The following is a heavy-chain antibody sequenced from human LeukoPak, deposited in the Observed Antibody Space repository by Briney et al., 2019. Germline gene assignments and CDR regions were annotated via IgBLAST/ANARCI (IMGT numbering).Heavy chain of an antibody. Sequence: GGSLRLSCAASGITVSSYAMSWVRQAPGKGLDWVSSISGSGGSTHYADSVKGRLTISRDNAKNTLYLQMDSLRGEDTAVYYCAKRTEYCSSTRCAFWYFDLWGRGTLVTVSS. CDR1: GITVSSYA. CDR3: AKRTEYCSSTRCAFWYFDL. CDR2: ISGSGGST. D-gene: IGHD2-2*01. V-gene: IGHV3-23*01. J-gene: IGHJ2*01.